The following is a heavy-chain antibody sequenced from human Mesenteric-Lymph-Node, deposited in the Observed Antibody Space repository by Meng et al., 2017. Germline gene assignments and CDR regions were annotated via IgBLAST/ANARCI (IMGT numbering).Heavy chain of an antibody. J-gene: IGHJ4*02. CDR3: ARGRSYCSGGSCSSEYYFDY. Sequence: QVQRVQSGAEVKKPGAAGKGYCKAAGYTSTGYFMFWVRLAPGQGLEWMGRLNPDSGGTNYAQKFQGRVTMTRDTSINTAYMELSSLRSDDAALYFCARGRSYCSGGSCSSEYYFDYWGQGTLVTVSS. CDR2: LNPDSGGT. CDR1: GYTSTGYF. D-gene: IGHD2-15*01. V-gene: IGHV1-2*06.